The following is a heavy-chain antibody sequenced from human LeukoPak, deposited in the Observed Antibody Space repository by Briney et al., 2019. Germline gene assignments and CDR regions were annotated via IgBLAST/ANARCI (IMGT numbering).Heavy chain of an antibody. D-gene: IGHD3-22*01. V-gene: IGHV4-4*07. CDR2: IYTSGST. Sequence: SETLPLTCAVYGGSFSGYYWSWIRQPAGKGLEWIGRIYTSGSTNYNPSLKSRVTISVDTSKNQFSLKLSSVTAADTAVYYYARDSRYYEGWFDPWGQGTLVTVSS. CDR3: ARDSRYYEGWFDP. J-gene: IGHJ5*02. CDR1: GGSFSGYY.